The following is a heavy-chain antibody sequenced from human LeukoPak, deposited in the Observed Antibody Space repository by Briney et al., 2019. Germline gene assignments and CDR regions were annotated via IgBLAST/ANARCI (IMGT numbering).Heavy chain of an antibody. D-gene: IGHD3-9*01. Sequence: PSETLSLTCTLSGGPLSCGFYYWRWIRQPPGKGLVCCGYIFYSGSTYYNPSLKSRVTIAVDTSKNQFSLKLSSVTAADTAVYYCASVGVRYFDWLPPNFDDWGQGTLVTVSS. CDR2: IFYSGST. CDR3: ASVGVRYFDWLPPNFDD. J-gene: IGHJ4*02. V-gene: IGHV4-30-4*01. CDR1: GGPLSCGFYY.